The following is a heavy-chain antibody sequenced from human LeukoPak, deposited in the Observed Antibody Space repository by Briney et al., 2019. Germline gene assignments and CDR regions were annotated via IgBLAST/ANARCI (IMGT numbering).Heavy chain of an antibody. CDR3: SADARNGYFFDY. CDR2: IKSKSDGGTT. D-gene: IGHD1-1*01. CDR1: VDFSSRYA. V-gene: IGHV3-15*01. J-gene: IGHJ4*02. Sequence: PGGSLRLTCVAPVDFSSRYAMTTGRQAPGKGLEWVCRIKSKSDGGTTDYAAPVKGRFTFSREDSRNTLYLQMNSLNTADTAVYYCSADARNGYFFDYWGQGTLVTVSS.